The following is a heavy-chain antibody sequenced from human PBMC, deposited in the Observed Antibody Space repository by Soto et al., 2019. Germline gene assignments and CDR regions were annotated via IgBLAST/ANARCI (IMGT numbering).Heavy chain of an antibody. CDR3: ARYIIGSGPAGKNYGMDV. CDR2: IIPIFGTA. Sequence: QVQLVQSGAEVKKPGSSVKVSCKASGGTFSSYAISWVRQAPGQGLEWMGGIIPIFGTANYAQKFQGRVTITADESTSTAYMELSSLRSADTAVYYCARYIIGSGPAGKNYGMDVWGQGTTVTVSS. J-gene: IGHJ6*02. V-gene: IGHV1-69*01. D-gene: IGHD3-10*01. CDR1: GGTFSSYA.